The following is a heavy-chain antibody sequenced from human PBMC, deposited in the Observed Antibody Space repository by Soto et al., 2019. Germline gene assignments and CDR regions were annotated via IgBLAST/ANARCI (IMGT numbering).Heavy chain of an antibody. CDR1: GFTFSSSA. V-gene: IGHV3-30-3*01. Sequence: GGSLRFSFAVFGFTFSSSAMPGVRKAPGKGLEWVAVISYDGCNKYYADSVKGRFTISRDNSKNTLYLQMNSLRAEDTAVYYCAREYCSSTSCPFQHWGLGTLVTVSS. CDR3: AREYCSSTSCPFQH. D-gene: IGHD2-2*01. CDR2: ISYDGCNK. J-gene: IGHJ1*01.